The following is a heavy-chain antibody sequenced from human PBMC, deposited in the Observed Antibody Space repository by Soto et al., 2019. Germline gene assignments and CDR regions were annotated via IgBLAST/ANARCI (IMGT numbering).Heavy chain of an antibody. V-gene: IGHV3-74*01. CDR2: MNSDGRTT. CDR3: ATAEVDY. Sequence: RRLSFAASGXNFGNNWMHWVRQAPGKGLEWVSRMNSDGRTTNYADSVKGRFTVSRDNAKNTLYLQMNSLRAEGTAVYYCATAEVDYWGPGTLVTVSS. CDR1: GXNFGNNW. J-gene: IGHJ4*02.